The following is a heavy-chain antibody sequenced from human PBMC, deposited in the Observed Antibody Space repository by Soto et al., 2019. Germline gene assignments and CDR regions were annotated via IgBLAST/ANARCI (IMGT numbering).Heavy chain of an antibody. CDR2: INTDGSTT. CDR3: ARVRNGDWYFDY. D-gene: IGHD4-17*01. J-gene: IGHJ4*02. Sequence: EVQLVESGGALVQPGGSLRLSCAASGFTFNSYWMHWVRQAPGQWLVWVSRINTDGSTTSYADSVKGRFTISRDNAKNTPYLQMNSLRAEDTAVYYCARVRNGDWYFDYWGQGTLVTISS. V-gene: IGHV3-74*01. CDR1: GFTFNSYW.